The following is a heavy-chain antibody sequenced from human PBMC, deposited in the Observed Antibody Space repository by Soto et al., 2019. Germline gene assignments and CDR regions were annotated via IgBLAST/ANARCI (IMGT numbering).Heavy chain of an antibody. J-gene: IGHJ4*02. D-gene: IGHD3-3*01. CDR3: TRNTIFGVVIPLAY. Sequence: PGGSLRLSCTASGFTFGDYAMSCVRQAPGKGLEWLVFIRSKAYGVKTEYAASVKGRFTISRDDSKSIAYLQMNSLKTEDTAVYYCTRNTIFGVVIPLAYWAQGTMVTVSS. V-gene: IGHV3-49*04. CDR1: GFTFGDYA. CDR2: IRSKAYGVKT.